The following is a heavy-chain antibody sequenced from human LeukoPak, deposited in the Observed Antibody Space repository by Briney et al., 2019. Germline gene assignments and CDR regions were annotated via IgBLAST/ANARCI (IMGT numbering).Heavy chain of an antibody. Sequence: WVRQPPGKGLEWIGSIYYSGSTYYNPSLKSRVTMSLDTSKNQFSLKLSSVTAADTAVYYCASNWNYSYYYYYMDVWGKGTTVTVSS. J-gene: IGHJ6*03. CDR2: IYYSGST. V-gene: IGHV4-39*07. CDR3: ASNWNYSYYYYYMDV. D-gene: IGHD1-7*01.